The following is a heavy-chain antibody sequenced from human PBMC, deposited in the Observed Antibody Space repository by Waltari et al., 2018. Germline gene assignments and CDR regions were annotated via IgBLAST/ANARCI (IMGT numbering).Heavy chain of an antibody. D-gene: IGHD2-2*01. J-gene: IGHJ4*02. CDR2: INSDGSST. CDR3: TRASSTSSWY. CDR1: GFTFSSNW. V-gene: IGHV3-74*01. Sequence: GGLVQPGGSLRLSCAASGFTFSSNWMHWVRQVPVKGLVWVSRINSDGSSTTYADSVKGRFTISRDNPKNTLYLQMNSLRAEDTAVYYCTRASSTSSWYWGQGTLVTVAS.